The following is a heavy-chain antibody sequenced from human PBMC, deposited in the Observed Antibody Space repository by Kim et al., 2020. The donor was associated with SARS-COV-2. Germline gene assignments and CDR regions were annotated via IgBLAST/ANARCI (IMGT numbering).Heavy chain of an antibody. CDR3: AKDLQLHGLDYYGMDV. Sequence: GGSLRLSCAASGFTFSSYGMHWVRQAPGKGLEWVAVISYDGSNKYYADSVKGRFTISRDNSKNTLYLQMNSLRAEDTAVYYCAKDLQLHGLDYYGMDVWGQGTTVTVSS. CDR1: GFTFSSYG. V-gene: IGHV3-30*18. D-gene: IGHD1-26*01. J-gene: IGHJ6*02. CDR2: ISYDGSNK.